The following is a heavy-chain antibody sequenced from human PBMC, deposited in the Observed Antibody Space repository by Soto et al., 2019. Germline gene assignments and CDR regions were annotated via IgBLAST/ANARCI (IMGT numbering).Heavy chain of an antibody. Sequence: GGSLRLSCVASGFSFSDHAMHWVRRAPGKGLAWVALVAHDGTSKYYAGSVKGRFTISSGQSSNTLFLQMDSLDTDDTAAFYFARDNRITAIVAESDFRGRGT. J-gene: IGHJ4*02. CDR3: ARDNRITAIVAESDF. V-gene: IGHV3-30-3*01. CDR2: VAHDGTSK. CDR1: GFSFSDHA. D-gene: IGHD1-20*01.